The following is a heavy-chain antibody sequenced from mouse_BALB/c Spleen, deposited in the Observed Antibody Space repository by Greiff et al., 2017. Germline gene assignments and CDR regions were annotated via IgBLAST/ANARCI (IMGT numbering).Heavy chain of an antibody. CDR2: INPYNDGT. D-gene: IGHD2-4*01. Sequence: VQLQQSGPELVKPGASVKMSCKASGYTFTSYVMHWVKQKPGQGLEWIGYINPYNDGTKYNEKFKGKATLTSDKSSSTAYMELSSLTSEDSAVYYCARSYDYGRNGFAYWGQGTLVTVSA. V-gene: IGHV1-14*01. J-gene: IGHJ3*01. CDR3: ARSYDYGRNGFAY. CDR1: GYTFTSYV.